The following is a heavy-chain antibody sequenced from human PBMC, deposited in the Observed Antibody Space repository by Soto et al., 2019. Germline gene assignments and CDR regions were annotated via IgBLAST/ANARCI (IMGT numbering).Heavy chain of an antibody. V-gene: IGHV3-30*18. D-gene: IGHD6-19*01. J-gene: IGHJ4*02. CDR2: ISYDGTNK. CDR3: AKALSSHSSGWSPFDY. Sequence: QVQLVESGGGVVQPGRSLRLSCAASGFTFSSYAMYWVRQAPGKGLAWVAVISYDGTNKYYADSVKGRFTISRDNSKNTLYLQMESLRAEDTAVYYCAKALSSHSSGWSPFDYWGQGTLVTVSS. CDR1: GFTFSSYA.